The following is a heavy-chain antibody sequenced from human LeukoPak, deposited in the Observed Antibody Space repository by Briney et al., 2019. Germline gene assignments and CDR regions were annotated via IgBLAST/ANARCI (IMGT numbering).Heavy chain of an antibody. D-gene: IGHD6-13*01. CDR3: AKDLREQHGPPDY. Sequence: GGSLRLSCAASGFTFSSYAMSWVRQAPGKGLEWVSAISGSGGSTYYADSGKGRFTISRDNSKNTLYLQMNSLRAEDTAVYYCAKDLREQHGPPDYWGQGTLVTVSS. J-gene: IGHJ4*02. CDR1: GFTFSSYA. CDR2: ISGSGGST. V-gene: IGHV3-23*01.